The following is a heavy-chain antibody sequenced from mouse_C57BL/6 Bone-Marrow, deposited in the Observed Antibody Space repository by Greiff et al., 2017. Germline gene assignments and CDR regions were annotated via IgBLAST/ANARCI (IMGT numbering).Heavy chain of an antibody. V-gene: IGHV1-59*01. CDR1: GYTFTSYW. CDR2: IDPSDSYT. J-gene: IGHJ4*01. CDR3: AREELYDGNFDGMDY. Sequence: QVQLQQSGAELVRPGTSVKLSCKASGYTFTSYWMDWVKQRPGQGLEWIGVIDPSDSYTNYNQKFKGKATLTVDKSSSTAYMQLSSLTSEDSAVYYCAREELYDGNFDGMDYWGQGTLVTVSA. D-gene: IGHD2-1*01.